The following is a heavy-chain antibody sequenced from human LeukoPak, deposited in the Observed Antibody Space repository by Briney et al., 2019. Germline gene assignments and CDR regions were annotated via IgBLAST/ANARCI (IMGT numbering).Heavy chain of an antibody. CDR3: AKIDYGDHYYYYYMDV. CDR2: ISSSSSYI. Sequence: GGSLRLSCAASGFIFSNYAMSWVRQAPGKGLEWVSSISSSSSYIYYADSVKGRFTISRDNAKNSLYLQMNSLRAEDTAVYYCAKIDYGDHYYYYYMDVWGKGTTVTVSS. V-gene: IGHV3-21*01. CDR1: GFIFSNYA. D-gene: IGHD4-17*01. J-gene: IGHJ6*03.